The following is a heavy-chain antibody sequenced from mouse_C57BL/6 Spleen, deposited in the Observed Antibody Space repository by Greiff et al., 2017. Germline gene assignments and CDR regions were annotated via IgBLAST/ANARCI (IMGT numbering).Heavy chain of an antibody. D-gene: IGHD3-2*02. J-gene: IGHJ4*01. CDR1: GFSLTSYG. V-gene: IGHV2-2*01. CDR2: IWSGGST. CDR3: ARKRSGYDYYAMDY. Sequence: VKVVESGPGLVQPSQSLSITCTVSGFSLTSYGVHWVRQSPGKGLEWLGVIWSGGSTDYNAAFISRLSISKDNSKSQVFFKMNSLQADDTAIYYCARKRSGYDYYAMDYWGQGTSVTVSS.